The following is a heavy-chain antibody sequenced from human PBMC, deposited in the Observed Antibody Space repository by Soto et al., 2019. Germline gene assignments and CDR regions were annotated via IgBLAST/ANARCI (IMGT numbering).Heavy chain of an antibody. J-gene: IGHJ6*02. CDR1: GYTFTGYY. CDR2: INPNSGGT. D-gene: IGHD3-16*01. V-gene: IGHV1-2*04. CDR3: ARGGLMITFGGVMPRAWNPIVGGMDV. Sequence: GASVKVSCKASGYTFTGYYMHWVRQAPGQGLEWMGWINPNSGGTNYAQKFQGWVTMTRDTSISTAYMELSRLRSDDTAVYYCARGGLMITFGGVMPRAWNPIVGGMDVWG.